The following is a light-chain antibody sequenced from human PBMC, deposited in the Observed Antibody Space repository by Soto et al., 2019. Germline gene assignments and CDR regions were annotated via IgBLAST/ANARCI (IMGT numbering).Light chain of an antibody. Sequence: DIQVTQSPSSVSASVGDRVTITCRASQDIAAYLAWYQHKPGRAPELLIHAASSLQSGVPSRFSGSGSGTDFTLTINSLQPEDFATYYCQQAYSCPITFGQGTRLEIK. J-gene: IGKJ5*01. V-gene: IGKV1D-12*01. CDR2: AAS. CDR1: QDIAAY. CDR3: QQAYSCPIT.